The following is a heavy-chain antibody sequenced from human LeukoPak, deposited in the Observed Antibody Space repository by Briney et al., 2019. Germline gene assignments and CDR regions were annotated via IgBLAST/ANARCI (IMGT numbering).Heavy chain of an antibody. D-gene: IGHD3-22*01. J-gene: IGHJ4*02. V-gene: IGHV1-46*01. CDR1: GYTFTSYG. Sequence: ASVKVSCKASGYTFTSYGISWVRQAPGQGLEWMGIINPSGGSTSYAQKFQGRVTMTRDMSTSTVYMELSSLRSEDTAVYYCARVPAYDSSGYYLPEDYWGQGTLVTVSS. CDR2: INPSGGST. CDR3: ARVPAYDSSGYYLPEDY.